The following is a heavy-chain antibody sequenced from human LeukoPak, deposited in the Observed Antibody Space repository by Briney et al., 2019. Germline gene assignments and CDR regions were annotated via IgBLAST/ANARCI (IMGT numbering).Heavy chain of an antibody. CDR3: ARVGVPAAQLDY. D-gene: IGHD2-2*01. CDR1: GFTFDDYG. J-gene: IGHJ4*02. Sequence: GGSLRLSCAASGFTFDDYGMSWVRQAPGKGLEWVSGINWNGGSTGYADSVKGRFTISRDNAKNSLYLQMNSLRAEDTAVYYCARVGVPAAQLDYWGQGTLVTVSS. CDR2: INWNGGST. V-gene: IGHV3-20*04.